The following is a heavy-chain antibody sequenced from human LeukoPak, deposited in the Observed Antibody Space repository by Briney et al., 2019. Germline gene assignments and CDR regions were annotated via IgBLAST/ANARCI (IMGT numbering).Heavy chain of an antibody. J-gene: IGHJ3*02. D-gene: IGHD2-2*01. CDR3: ARHHPLTYCSSTSCPVDAFDI. CDR2: IDPSDSYT. V-gene: IGHV5-10-1*01. CDR1: GSSFTSYW. Sequence: GESLRISCKGSGSSFTSYWISWVRQMPGKGLEWMGRIDPSDSYTNYSPSFQGHVTISADKSISTAYLQWSSLKASDTAMYYCARHHPLTYCSSTSCPVDAFDIWGQGTMVTVSS.